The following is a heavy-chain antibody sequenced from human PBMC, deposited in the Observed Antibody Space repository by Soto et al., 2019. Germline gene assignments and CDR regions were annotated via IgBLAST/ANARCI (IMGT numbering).Heavy chain of an antibody. D-gene: IGHD4-17*01. CDR3: ARLPISYGDYHY. V-gene: IGHV4-39*01. CDR2: IYYSGAT. Sequence: PSETLSLTCTVSGGSISSSSYYWGWIRQPPGKGLEWIGSIYYSGATYYNPSLKSRVTISVDTSKNQFSLNLTSVTATDTAVYYCARLPISYGDYHYWGQGTLVTVSS. CDR1: GGSISSSSYY. J-gene: IGHJ4*02.